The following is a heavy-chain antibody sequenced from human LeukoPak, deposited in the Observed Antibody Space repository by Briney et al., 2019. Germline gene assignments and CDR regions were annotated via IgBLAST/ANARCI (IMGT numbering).Heavy chain of an antibody. J-gene: IGHJ4*02. CDR2: MNPNSGNT. CDR3: ASSAFFGVVYY. D-gene: IGHD3-3*01. CDR1: GGTFSSYA. V-gene: IGHV1-8*02. Sequence: ASVKVSCKASGGTFSSYAISWVRQATGQGLEWMGWMNPNSGNTGYAQKFQGRVTMTRNTSISTAYMELSSLRSEDTAVYYCASSAFFGVVYYWGQGTLVTVSS.